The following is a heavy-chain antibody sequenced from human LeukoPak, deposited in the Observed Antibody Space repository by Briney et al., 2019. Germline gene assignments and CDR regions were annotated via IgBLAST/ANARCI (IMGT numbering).Heavy chain of an antibody. Sequence: PSETLSLTCAVYGGSFSGYYWSWIRQPPGKGLEWIGEINHSGSTNYNPSLKSRVTISVDTSKNQFSLKLSSVTAADTAVYYCARVLYVFSYGDAFDIWGQGTMVTVSS. D-gene: IGHD3-16*01. CDR2: INHSGST. CDR1: GGSFSGYY. CDR3: ARVLYVFSYGDAFDI. J-gene: IGHJ3*02. V-gene: IGHV4-34*01.